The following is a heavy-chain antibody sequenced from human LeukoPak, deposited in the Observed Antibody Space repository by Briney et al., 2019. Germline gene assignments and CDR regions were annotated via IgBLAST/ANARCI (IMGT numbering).Heavy chain of an antibody. CDR3: TTGPGNSGY. J-gene: IGHJ4*02. D-gene: IGHD4-23*01. CDR2: IKSTTVGGTT. Sequence: GGSLRLSCAASGFTFSTSSINWVRQAPGKGLEWVGRIKSTTVGGTTEYAAPVKGRFTISRDDSKNTVYLQMNSLKTEDTAVYYCTTGPGNSGYWGQGTLVTVSS. CDR1: GFTFSTSS. V-gene: IGHV3-15*01.